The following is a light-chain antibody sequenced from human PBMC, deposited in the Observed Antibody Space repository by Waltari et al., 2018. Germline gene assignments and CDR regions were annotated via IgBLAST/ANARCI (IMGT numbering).Light chain of an antibody. CDR2: KNI. CDR1: ILAKKY. Sequence: SYELTQPSSVSVSPGQTARITCSGDILAKKYVRWFQLKPGQAPVLVIYKNIEWPSGVPERFSGSSSGTTVTLTISGAQVEDEADYYCYSAADNRLFGGGTKLTVL. J-gene: IGLJ2*01. V-gene: IGLV3-27*01. CDR3: YSAADNRL.